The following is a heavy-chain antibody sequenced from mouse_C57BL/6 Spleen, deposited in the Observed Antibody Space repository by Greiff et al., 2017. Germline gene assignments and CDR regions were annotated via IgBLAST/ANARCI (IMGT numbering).Heavy chain of an antibody. CDR1: GYTFTDYN. CDR2: INPNNGGT. Sequence: EVQLQQSGPELVKPGASVKIPCKASGYTFTDYNMDWVKQSHGKSLEWIGDINPNNGGTIYNQKFKGKATLTVDKSSRTAYMERRSLTSEDTAVYYCARGAYYSNDYFDYWGQGTTLTVSS. D-gene: IGHD2-5*01. J-gene: IGHJ2*01. CDR3: ARGAYYSNDYFDY. V-gene: IGHV1-18*01.